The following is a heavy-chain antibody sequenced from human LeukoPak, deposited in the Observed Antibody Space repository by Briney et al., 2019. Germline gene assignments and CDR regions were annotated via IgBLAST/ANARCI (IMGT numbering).Heavy chain of an antibody. J-gene: IGHJ5*02. V-gene: IGHV3-53*01. CDR1: GFIVSSNY. Sequence: PGGSLRLSCAVSGFIVSSNYMTWVRQAPGKGLEWVSVIYSGGRTYYADSVKGRLTISRDNSKNTLYLQMNSLRAEDTAVYYCAKDRTVGHYYDSSGYYDSYNWFDPWGQGTLVTVSS. CDR2: IYSGGRT. CDR3: AKDRTVGHYYDSSGYYDSYNWFDP. D-gene: IGHD3-22*01.